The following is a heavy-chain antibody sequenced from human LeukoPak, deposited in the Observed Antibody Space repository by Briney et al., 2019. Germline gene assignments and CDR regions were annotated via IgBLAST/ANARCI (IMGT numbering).Heavy chain of an antibody. CDR3: ARQRGPARRIDY. Sequence: SETLSLTCTVSGGSISSSSYYWGWIRQPPGEGLEWIGSIYYSGSTYYNPSLKSRVTMSLDTSKNQFSLRLRSVTAADTAMYYCARQRGPARRIDYWGQGTLLTVSS. V-gene: IGHV4-39*01. J-gene: IGHJ4*02. CDR2: IYYSGST. CDR1: GGSISSSSYY. D-gene: IGHD6-6*01.